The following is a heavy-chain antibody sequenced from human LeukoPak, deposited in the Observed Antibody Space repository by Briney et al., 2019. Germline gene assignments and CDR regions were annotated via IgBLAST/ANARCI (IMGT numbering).Heavy chain of an antibody. V-gene: IGHV3-23*01. CDR3: AKDMVRGVIQSAFDF. CDR1: GFTFSSYA. J-gene: IGHJ4*02. CDR2: ISGSGGST. Sequence: PGGSLRLSCAASGFTFSSYAMSWVRQAPGKGLEWVSTISGSGGSTHYADSVNGRFTISRDGSKNTLHLQMNSLRVEDTAVYYCAKDMVRGVIQSAFDFWGQGTLVTASS. D-gene: IGHD3-10*01.